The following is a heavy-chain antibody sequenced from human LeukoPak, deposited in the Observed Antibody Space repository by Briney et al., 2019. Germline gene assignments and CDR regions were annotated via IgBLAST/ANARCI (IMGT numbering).Heavy chain of an antibody. V-gene: IGHV3-23*01. Sequence: PGGSLRLSCAASGFTFSAYAMTWVRQAPGKGLEWVSSIGSDGKTPYSEAVKGRFAISRYNSKSMLFLQRNSLRAEDTALYYCARDLHYYVAIDVWGQGTTVTVYS. J-gene: IGHJ6*02. CDR1: GFTFSAYA. CDR3: ARDLHYYVAIDV. CDR2: IGSDGKT. D-gene: IGHD3-10*02.